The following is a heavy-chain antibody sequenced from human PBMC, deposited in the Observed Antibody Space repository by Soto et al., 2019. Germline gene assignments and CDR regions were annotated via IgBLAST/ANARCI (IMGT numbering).Heavy chain of an antibody. CDR2: ISYDGSNK. V-gene: IGHV3-30*18. Sequence: GGSLRLSCAASGFTFSSYGMHWVRQAPGKGLEWVAVISYDGSNKYYADSVKGRFTISRDNSKNTLYLQMNSLRAEDTAVYYCAKEILEWLDYYYGMDVWGQGTTVTVSS. CDR3: AKEILEWLDYYYGMDV. CDR1: GFTFSSYG. J-gene: IGHJ6*02. D-gene: IGHD3-3*01.